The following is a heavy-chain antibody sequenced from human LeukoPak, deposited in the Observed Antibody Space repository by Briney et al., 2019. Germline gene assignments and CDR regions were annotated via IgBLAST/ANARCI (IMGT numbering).Heavy chain of an antibody. CDR1: GFTFSSYS. V-gene: IGHV3-21*01. J-gene: IGHJ6*03. Sequence: PGGSLRLSCAASGFTFSSYSMNWVRQAPGKGLEWVSSICSSSSYIYYADSVKGRFTISRDNAKNSLYLQMNSLRAEDTAVYYCARAVGATYMDVWGKGTTVTVSS. D-gene: IGHD1-26*01. CDR2: ICSSSSYI. CDR3: ARAVGATYMDV.